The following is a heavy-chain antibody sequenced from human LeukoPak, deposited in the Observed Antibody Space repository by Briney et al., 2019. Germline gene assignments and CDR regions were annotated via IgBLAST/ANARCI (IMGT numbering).Heavy chain of an antibody. CDR2: SRHDEDGK. CDR3: AKGISNWGKLDY. V-gene: IGHV3-30*02. J-gene: IGHJ4*02. D-gene: IGHD7-27*01. Sequence: GGSLRLSCAASGFSFSSYGLYWVRQAPGKGLDWVAFSRHDEDGKYYADSVKGRFTISRDNSQNTLYLQMNSLRADDTAVYYCAKGISNWGKLDYWGQGTLVTVSS. CDR1: GFSFSSYG.